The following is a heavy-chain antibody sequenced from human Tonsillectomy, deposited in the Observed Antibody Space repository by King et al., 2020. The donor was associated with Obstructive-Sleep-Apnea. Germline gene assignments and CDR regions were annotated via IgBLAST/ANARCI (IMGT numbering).Heavy chain of an antibody. CDR2: ISGSGGST. D-gene: IGHD3-10*01. J-gene: IGHJ4*02. Sequence: QLVQSGGGLVQPGGSLRLSCAASGFTFSSYAISWVRQAPGKGLEWVSAISGSGGSTYYADSVKGRFTISRVNSKNTLYLQMNSLRAEDTALYYCAKDQFEFGSGTHMFYFDYWGQGTLVTVSS. CDR1: GFTFSSYA. CDR3: AKDQFEFGSGTHMFYFDY. V-gene: IGHV3-23*04.